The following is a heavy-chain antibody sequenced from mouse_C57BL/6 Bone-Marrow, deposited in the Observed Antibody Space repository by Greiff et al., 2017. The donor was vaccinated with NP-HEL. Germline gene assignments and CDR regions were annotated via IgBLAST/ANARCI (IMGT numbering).Heavy chain of an antibody. D-gene: IGHD2-4*01. CDR1: GFSLTSYG. CDR3: AKGRELRRYWYFDV. J-gene: IGHJ1*03. Sequence: VQGVESGPGLVAPSQSLSITCTVSGFSLTSYGVSWVRQPPGKGLEWLGVIWGDGSTNYHSAHISRMSISKDNSKSQVFLQLNSLQTDDTATYYCAKGRELRRYWYFDVWGTGTTVTVSS. CDR2: IWGDGST. V-gene: IGHV2-3*01.